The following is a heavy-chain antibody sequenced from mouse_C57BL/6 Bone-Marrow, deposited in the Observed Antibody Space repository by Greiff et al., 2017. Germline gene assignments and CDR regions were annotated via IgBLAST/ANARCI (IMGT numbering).Heavy chain of an antibody. J-gene: IGHJ3*01. CDR2: IYPGAGDT. CDR1: GYAFSSSW. D-gene: IGHD2-3*01. CDR3: ANGGYYVRVWFAY. Sequence: QVQLKASGPELVKPGASVKISCKASGYAFSSSWMNWVKQRPGKGLEWIGRIYPGAGDTNYNGKFKGKATLTADKSSSTAYMQLSSLTSEDSAVYFCANGGYYVRVWFAYWGQGTLVTVSA. V-gene: IGHV1-82*01.